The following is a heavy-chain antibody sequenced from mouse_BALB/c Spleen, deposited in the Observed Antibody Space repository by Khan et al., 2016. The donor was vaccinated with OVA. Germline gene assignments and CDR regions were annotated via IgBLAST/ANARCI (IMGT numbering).Heavy chain of an antibody. J-gene: IGHJ2*01. V-gene: IGHV3-2*02. D-gene: IGHD1-1*01. CDR2: ISYSGNT. CDR1: GYSITSDYA. Sequence: EVQLQESGPGLVKPSQSLSLTCTATGYSITSDYAWNWIRQFPGNKLEWMGHISYSGNTKYNPSLKSRISITRDTSKNQFFLQLNSLTTEDTATYYCARIYGGDFDYWGQGTTLTVSS. CDR3: ARIYGGDFDY.